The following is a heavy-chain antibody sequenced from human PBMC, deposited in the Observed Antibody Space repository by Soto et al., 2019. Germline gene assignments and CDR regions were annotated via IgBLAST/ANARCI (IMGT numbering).Heavy chain of an antibody. Sequence: QVQLQESGPGLVKPSGTLSLTCAVSSGSISSSNWWSWVRQPPGKGLEWIGEIYHSGSTNYNPSLKSRVTRSVDKSKHQFSLKLSSVTAADTAVYYCASPYYDFWSGYSSSGYFDLWGRGTLVTVSS. CDR1: SGSISSSNW. CDR2: IYHSGST. V-gene: IGHV4-4*02. CDR3: ASPYYDFWSGYSSSGYFDL. J-gene: IGHJ2*01. D-gene: IGHD3-3*01.